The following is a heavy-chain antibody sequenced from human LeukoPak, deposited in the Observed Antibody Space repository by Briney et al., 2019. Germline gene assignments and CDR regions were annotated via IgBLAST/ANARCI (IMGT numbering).Heavy chain of an antibody. J-gene: IGHJ3*02. CDR1: GGTFSSYA. D-gene: IGHD6-13*01. CDR2: IIPIFGTA. V-gene: IGHV1-69*05. CDR3: AREVDEQQLVLADAVEI. Sequence: ASVKVSCKASGGTFSSYAISRVRQAPGPGLEWVGGIIPIFGTANYAQKFQGRVTITTDESTRTAYMELSSLRSEDTAVYYCAREVDEQQLVLADAVEIWGQGTMVTVSS.